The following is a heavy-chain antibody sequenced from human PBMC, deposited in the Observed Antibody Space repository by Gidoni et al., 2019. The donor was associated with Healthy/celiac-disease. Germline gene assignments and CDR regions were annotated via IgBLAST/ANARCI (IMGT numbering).Heavy chain of an antibody. V-gene: IGHV3-21*01. J-gene: IGHJ4*02. D-gene: IGHD6-19*01. CDR3: TYSSGWDPYYFDY. CDR2: IRSRSSDI. CDR1: GFNFSSYS. Sequence: EVPLVESGGGLVKPGGSLRLSCAASGFNFSSYSMNWVRQDPGKGLAWVSSIRSRSSDIYYADSVKGRFTISRDNAKNSLYLQMNSLRAEDTAVYYCTYSSGWDPYYFDYWGQGTLVTVSS.